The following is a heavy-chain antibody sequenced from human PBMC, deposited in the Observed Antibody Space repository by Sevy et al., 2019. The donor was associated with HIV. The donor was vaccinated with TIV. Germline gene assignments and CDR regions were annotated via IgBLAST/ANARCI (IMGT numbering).Heavy chain of an antibody. CDR2: ISYDGSNK. CDR1: GFTFSSYA. J-gene: IGHJ4*02. Sequence: GGSLRLSCAASGFTFSSYAMHWVRQAPGKGLEWAALISYDGSNKYYADSVKGRFTISRDNSKNTLYLQMNSLRAEDTAVYYCAREEGAYSYGLDYWGQGTLVTVSS. V-gene: IGHV3-30-3*01. CDR3: AREEGAYSYGLDY. D-gene: IGHD5-18*01.